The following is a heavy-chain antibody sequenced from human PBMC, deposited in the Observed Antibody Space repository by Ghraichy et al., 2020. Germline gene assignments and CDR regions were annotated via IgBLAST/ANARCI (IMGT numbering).Heavy chain of an antibody. CDR1: GYSFTSYW. J-gene: IGHJ6*02. D-gene: IGHD4-17*01. V-gene: IGHV5-10-1*01. CDR2: IDPSDSYT. Sequence: GESLNISCKGSGYSFTSYWISWVRQMPGKGLEWMGRIDPSDSYTNYSPSFQGHVTISADKSISTAYLQWSSLKASDTAMYYCARLMTTVTEGSDYHYGMDVWGQGTTVTVSS. CDR3: ARLMTTVTEGSDYHYGMDV.